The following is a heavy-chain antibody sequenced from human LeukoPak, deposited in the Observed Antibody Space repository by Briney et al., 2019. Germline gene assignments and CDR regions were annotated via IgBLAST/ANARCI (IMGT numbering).Heavy chain of an antibody. V-gene: IGHV3-23*01. CDR3: AKWGDYDVLTGYYDSDY. CDR2: VSGRDTST. D-gene: IGHD3-9*01. CDR1: GFTFRNYA. Sequence: PGGSLRLSCAASGFTFRNYAMSWVRQAPGKGLEGVSAVSGRDTSTYYTDSVKGRFTISRDNSKNTLYLQMNSLSAEDTAIYYCAKWGDYDVLTGYYDSDYWGQGTLVTVSS. J-gene: IGHJ4*02.